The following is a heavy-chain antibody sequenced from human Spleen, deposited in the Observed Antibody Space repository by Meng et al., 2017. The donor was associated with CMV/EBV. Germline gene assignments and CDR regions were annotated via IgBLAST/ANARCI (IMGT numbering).Heavy chain of an antibody. CDR1: GFTFSSYS. D-gene: IGHD3-22*01. V-gene: IGHV3-21*01. CDR3: ARELTYYYDSSGHFPDY. J-gene: IGHJ4*02. CDR2: ISSSSSYI. Sequence: ETLSLTCAASGFTFSSYSMNWVRQAPGKGLEWVSSISSSSSYIYYADSVKGRFTISRDNAKNSLYLQMNSLRAEDTAVYYCARELTYYYDSSGHFPDYWGQGTLVTVSS.